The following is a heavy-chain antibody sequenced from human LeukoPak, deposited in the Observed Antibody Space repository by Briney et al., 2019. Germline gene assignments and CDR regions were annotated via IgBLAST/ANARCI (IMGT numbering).Heavy chain of an antibody. CDR3: ARDTRSYDSSGYYFFDF. CDR1: GASIRSYY. Sequence: SETLSLTCTVSGASIRSYYWNWLRQPPGKGLEWIGYIHYSGSTNFNPSLKSRATISMDTSKHHFSLKLSSVTAADTAVYYCARDTRSYDSSGYYFFDFWGQGTLVTVSS. V-gene: IGHV4-59*01. J-gene: IGHJ4*02. D-gene: IGHD3-22*01. CDR2: IHYSGST.